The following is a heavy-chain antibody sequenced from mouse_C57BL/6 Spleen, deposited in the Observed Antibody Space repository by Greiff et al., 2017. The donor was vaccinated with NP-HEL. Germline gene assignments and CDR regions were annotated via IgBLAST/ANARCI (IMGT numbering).Heavy chain of an antibody. Sequence: QVQLQQPGAELVMPGASVKLSCKASGYTFTSYWMHWVKQRPGQGLEWIGEIDPSDSYTNYNQKFKGKSTLTVDKSSSTAYMQLSSLTSEDSAVYYCARRLYYAMDYWGQGTSVTVSS. V-gene: IGHV1-69*01. J-gene: IGHJ4*01. CDR2: IDPSDSYT. D-gene: IGHD2-13*01. CDR3: ARRLYYAMDY. CDR1: GYTFTSYW.